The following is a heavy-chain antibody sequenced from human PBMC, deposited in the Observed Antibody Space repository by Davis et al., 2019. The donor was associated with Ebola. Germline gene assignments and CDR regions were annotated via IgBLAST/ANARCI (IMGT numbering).Heavy chain of an antibody. V-gene: IGHV3-23*01. CDR2: ISDTGSST. J-gene: IGHJ4*02. Sequence: GGSLRLSCTASGFTFSSFAMSWLRQLPGKGPEWVSGISDTGSSTYYADSVKGRFTISRDNSKNTVSLQMDSLRPGDTAVYYCAKSAPGTMDYWGQGTLVTVSS. D-gene: IGHD6-13*01. CDR3: AKSAPGTMDY. CDR1: GFTFSSFA.